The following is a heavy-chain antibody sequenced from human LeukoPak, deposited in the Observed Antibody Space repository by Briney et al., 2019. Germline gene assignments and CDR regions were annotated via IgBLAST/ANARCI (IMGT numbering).Heavy chain of an antibody. D-gene: IGHD6-13*01. J-gene: IGHJ4*02. Sequence: GESLKISCAASGFTFSSYAMSWVRQAPGKGLEWVSGISGSGGNTYYADSVKGRFTISRDNSNNTLYLQMNSLRAEDTAVYYCARHSRGRWYVFDYWGQGTLVTVSS. CDR1: GFTFSSYA. V-gene: IGHV3-23*01. CDR2: ISGSGGNT. CDR3: ARHSRGRWYVFDY.